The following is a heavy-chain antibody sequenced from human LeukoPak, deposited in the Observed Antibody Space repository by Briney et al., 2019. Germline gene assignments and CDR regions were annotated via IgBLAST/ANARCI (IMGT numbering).Heavy chain of an antibody. CDR2: LYLAGNT. D-gene: IGHD5-24*01. V-gene: IGHV3-53*01. CDR3: ACGDGYNFFQH. Sequence: PGESLRLSCVASGLTIGSRYMNWVRQAPGKGLEWVSALYLAGNTYYADSVRGRFTISRDNSKNTLYLQVNNLRVEDTAIYYRACGDGYNFFQHWGQGTLVAVSS. J-gene: IGHJ1*01. CDR1: GLTIGSRY.